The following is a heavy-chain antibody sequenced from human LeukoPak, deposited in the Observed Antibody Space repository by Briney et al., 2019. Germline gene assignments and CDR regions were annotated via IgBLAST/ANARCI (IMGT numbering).Heavy chain of an antibody. J-gene: IGHJ4*02. V-gene: IGHV3-23*01. CDR2: ISGSGGSA. Sequence: GGSLRLSCAASGFTFSSYAMSWVRQAPGKGLEWVSAISGSGGSAYYADSVKGRFTISRDNSKYTLYLQMNSLRAEDTAVYYCAKGYNDFWSGYSYYFDYWGQGTLVTVSS. D-gene: IGHD3-3*01. CDR3: AKGYNDFWSGYSYYFDY. CDR1: GFTFSSYA.